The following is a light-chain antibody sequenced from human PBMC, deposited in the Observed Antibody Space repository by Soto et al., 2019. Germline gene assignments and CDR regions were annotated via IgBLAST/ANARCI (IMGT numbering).Light chain of an antibody. Sequence: DIQMTQSPSSLSASVGDRVSLTCRASRSIRTYLTWYQQKPGTAPTLLIYGASTLYDGVPSRFSGTGSGTEFTLTTSGLQAEDFATYYCQQSDAMPYTFGQGTKLEIK. J-gene: IGKJ2*01. V-gene: IGKV1-39*01. CDR2: GAS. CDR1: RSIRTY. CDR3: QQSDAMPYT.